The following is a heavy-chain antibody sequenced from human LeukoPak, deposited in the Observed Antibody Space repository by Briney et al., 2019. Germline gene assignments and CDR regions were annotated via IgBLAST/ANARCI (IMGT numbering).Heavy chain of an antibody. J-gene: IGHJ6*03. CDR2: INHSGST. D-gene: IGHD1-1*01. V-gene: IGHV4-34*01. CDR3: ARGPRGWTTDYYYYMDV. Sequence: SETLSLTCAVYGGSFSGYYWSWIRQPPGKGLEWIGEINHSGSTNYNPSLKSRVTISVDTSKNQFSLKLSSVTAADTAVYYCARGPRGWTTDYYYYMDVWGKGTTVTVSS. CDR1: GGSFSGYY.